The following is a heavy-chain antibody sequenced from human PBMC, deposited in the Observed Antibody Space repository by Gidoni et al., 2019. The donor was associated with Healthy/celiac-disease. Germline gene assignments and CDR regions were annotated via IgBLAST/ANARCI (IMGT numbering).Heavy chain of an antibody. J-gene: IGHJ4*02. CDR1: GFTFSSYA. CDR3: AKYKQQLVYFDY. Sequence: EVQLLESGGGLVQPGGSLRLSCAASGFTFSSYAMSWVRQAPGKGLEWVSALSGSGGSTYYADSVKGRFTISRDNSKNTLYLQMNSLRAEDTAVYYCAKYKQQLVYFDYWGQGTLVTVSS. CDR2: LSGSGGST. V-gene: IGHV3-23*01. D-gene: IGHD6-13*01.